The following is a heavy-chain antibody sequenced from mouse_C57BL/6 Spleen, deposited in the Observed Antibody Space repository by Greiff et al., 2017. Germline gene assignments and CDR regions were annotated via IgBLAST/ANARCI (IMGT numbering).Heavy chain of an antibody. V-gene: IGHV1-66*01. CDR2: IYPGSGNT. CDR3: ARLGTTVVARDAMDD. Sequence: QVQLQQSGPELVKPGASVTISCKASGYSFTSYYIHWVKQRPGQGLEWIGWIYPGSGNTKYNEKFKGKATLTADTSSSTAYMQLSSLTSEDSAVYYCARLGTTVVARDAMDDWGQGTSVTVSS. J-gene: IGHJ4*01. CDR1: GYSFTSYY. D-gene: IGHD1-1*01.